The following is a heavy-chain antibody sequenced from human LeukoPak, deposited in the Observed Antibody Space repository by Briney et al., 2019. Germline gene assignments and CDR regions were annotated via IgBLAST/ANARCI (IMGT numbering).Heavy chain of an antibody. Sequence: SETLSLTCTVSGGSISSYYWSWIRQPPGKGLEWIGYIFYSGSTNYSPSLKSRVTISVDTSKNQFSLKLNSVTAADTAVYYCARDGAVDILTGYGAFDIWGQGTMVTVSS. J-gene: IGHJ3*02. CDR1: GGSISSYY. V-gene: IGHV4-59*01. CDR2: IFYSGST. D-gene: IGHD3-9*01. CDR3: ARDGAVDILTGYGAFDI.